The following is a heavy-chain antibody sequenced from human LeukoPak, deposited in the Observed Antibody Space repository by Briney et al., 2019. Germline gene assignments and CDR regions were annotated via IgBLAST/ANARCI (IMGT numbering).Heavy chain of an antibody. V-gene: IGHV4-59*01. Sequence: SETLSLTCTVSGGSISSYYWSWIRQPPGKGLEWIGYIYYSGSTNYNPSLKSRVTISVDTSKNQFSLKLSSVTAADTAVYYCARGGYSGSDWTTWGQGTLVTVSS. CDR3: ARGGYSGSDWTT. D-gene: IGHD5-12*01. CDR1: GGSISSYY. CDR2: IYYSGST. J-gene: IGHJ5*02.